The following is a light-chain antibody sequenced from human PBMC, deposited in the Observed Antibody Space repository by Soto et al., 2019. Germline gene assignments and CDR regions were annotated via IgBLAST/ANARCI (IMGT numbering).Light chain of an antibody. Sequence: EIVMTQSPATLSVSPGERATLSCRASLTVSSNLAWYQQKPGQAPRLLICGASTRATGIPARFSGSGSGTEFTLTISSLQSEDFAVYYCQQYNNWQWTFGQGTKV. CDR3: QQYNNWQWT. CDR1: LTVSSN. CDR2: GAS. V-gene: IGKV3-15*01. J-gene: IGKJ1*01.